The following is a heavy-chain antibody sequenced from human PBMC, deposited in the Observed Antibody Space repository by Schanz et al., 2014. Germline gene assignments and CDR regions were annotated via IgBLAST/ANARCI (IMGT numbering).Heavy chain of an antibody. CDR3: GRDYSGGALDY. CDR1: GFTFSNFA. Sequence: VQLVESGGVVAQPGRSLRLSCAASGFTFSNFAMHWVRQAPGKGLEWVTIISHDGSIQYGADSVKGRFTLSRDNSKNTMDLQMNSLRPEDTAVYYCGRDYSGGALDYWGQGTLVTVSS. CDR2: ISHDGSIQ. D-gene: IGHD6-19*01. V-gene: IGHV3-30*04. J-gene: IGHJ4*02.